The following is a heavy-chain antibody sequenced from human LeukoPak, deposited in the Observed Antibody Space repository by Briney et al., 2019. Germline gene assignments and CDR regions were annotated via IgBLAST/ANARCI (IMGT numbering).Heavy chain of an antibody. CDR1: GGTFSSYA. CDR2: IIPISGTA. J-gene: IGHJ4*02. CDR3: ARDLVHSSSWYGNFDY. V-gene: IGHV1-69*06. D-gene: IGHD6-13*01. Sequence: VASVKVSCKASGGTFSSYAISWVRQAPGQGLEWMGGIIPISGTANYAQKFQGRVTITADKSTSTAYMELSSLRSEDTAVYYCARDLVHSSSWYGNFDYWGQGTPVTVSS.